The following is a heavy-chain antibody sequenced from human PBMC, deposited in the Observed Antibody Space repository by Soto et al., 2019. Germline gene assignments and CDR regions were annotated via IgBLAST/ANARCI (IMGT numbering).Heavy chain of an antibody. CDR1: GDSLRRYT. J-gene: IGHJ6*02. CDR2: IIPVYGTT. Sequence: QVHLVQSGAEVKKPGSSVKVSCKTSGDSLRRYTLSWVRQAPGQGLEWVGGIIPVYGTTEYSQNLQGRVKIIADADAGMSSIYMELSSLRSEDTAVFCAVTYSPAAIFAYKFFAMDVWGQGTTVIVSS. V-gene: IGHV1-69*01. CDR3: VTYSPAAIFAYKFFAMDV. D-gene: IGHD2-21*01.